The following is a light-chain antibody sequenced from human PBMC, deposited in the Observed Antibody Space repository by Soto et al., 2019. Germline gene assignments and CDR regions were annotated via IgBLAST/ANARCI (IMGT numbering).Light chain of an antibody. CDR2: DAY. CDR3: QQYKSYSPT. V-gene: IGKV1-5*01. Sequence: DIQMTQSPSTLSASVGDRVTITCRASQSISSWWAWYQQKPGKAPKLLIYDAYSLESGVPSRFSGSGSGTEFTLTIRSLQPDDFATYYCQQYKSYSPTFGQGTKVEIK. J-gene: IGKJ1*01. CDR1: QSISSW.